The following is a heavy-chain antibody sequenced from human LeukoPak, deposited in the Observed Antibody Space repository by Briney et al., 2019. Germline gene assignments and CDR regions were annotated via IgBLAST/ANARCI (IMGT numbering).Heavy chain of an antibody. Sequence: GGSLRLSCAASGFSIKSYSMTWVRQAPGKGLEWVATISSSGGYVYYADSVKGRFTISRDTVQNSLFLQLNSLRVEDTAVYNCARLRDTVTSASDYWGQGTLVTVSS. V-gene: IGHV3-21*01. J-gene: IGHJ4*02. D-gene: IGHD5-18*01. CDR1: GFSIKSYS. CDR3: ARLRDTVTSASDY. CDR2: ISSSGGYV.